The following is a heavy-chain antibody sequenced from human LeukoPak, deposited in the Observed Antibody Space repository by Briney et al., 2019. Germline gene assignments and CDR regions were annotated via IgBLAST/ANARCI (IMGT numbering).Heavy chain of an antibody. CDR2: IKQDGSEK. CDR3: AKGEVFPNYSGYDYHDY. V-gene: IGHV3-7*01. D-gene: IGHD5-12*01. J-gene: IGHJ4*02. CDR1: GFTFRSYY. Sequence: LSGGSLRLSCAASGFTFRSYYMTWVRQAPGKGLEWVANIKQDGSEKYYADSVKGRFTISRDNSKNTLYLQMNSLRAEDTAVYYCAKGEVFPNYSGYDYHDYWGQGTLVTVSS.